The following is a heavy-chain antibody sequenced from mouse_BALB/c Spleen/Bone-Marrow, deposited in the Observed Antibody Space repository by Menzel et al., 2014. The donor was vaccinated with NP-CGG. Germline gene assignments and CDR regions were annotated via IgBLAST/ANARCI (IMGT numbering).Heavy chain of an antibody. CDR3: ARLGYYGWFAY. Sequence: EVQRVESGGGLVQPGGSPKLSCAASGFDFSRYWMSWVRQAPGKGLQWIGEINPESNTINYSPSLKDKFIISRDNAKNTLYLQMSKVKSEDAALYCCARLGYYGWFAYWGQGTLVTVSA. D-gene: IGHD2-3*01. J-gene: IGHJ3*01. V-gene: IGHV4-1*02. CDR1: GFDFSRYW. CDR2: INPESNTI.